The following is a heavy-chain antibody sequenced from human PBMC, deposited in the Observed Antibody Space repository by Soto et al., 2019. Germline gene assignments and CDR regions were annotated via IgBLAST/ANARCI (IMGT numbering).Heavy chain of an antibody. J-gene: IGHJ6*02. CDR2: IIPIFGRA. CDR3: ARVPRIAARPNYYYGMDV. D-gene: IGHD6-6*01. CDR1: GNTISCYA. Sequence: ASMNVSCKASGNTISCYAISWVRQAPGQGLEWMGGIIPIFGRASYAQKFQGRVRITADESTSTAYMELSSLRSEDTAVYDYARVPRIAARPNYYYGMDVWGQGTTVTVSS. V-gene: IGHV1-69*13.